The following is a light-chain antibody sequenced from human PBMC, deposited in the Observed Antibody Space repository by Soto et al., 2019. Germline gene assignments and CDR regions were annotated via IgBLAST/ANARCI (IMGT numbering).Light chain of an antibody. J-gene: IGKJ4*01. CDR1: QSVARS. V-gene: IGKV3-11*01. Sequence: EIVLTQSPATLSLSPGERATLSCRASQSVARSLGWYQQKPGQAPRLLIYDASNRATGAPRRFTGSGSGTAYTLLIISRETEDSVVTYCQQRSSWAHGTFGGGTKVEIK. CDR3: QQRSSWAHGT. CDR2: DAS.